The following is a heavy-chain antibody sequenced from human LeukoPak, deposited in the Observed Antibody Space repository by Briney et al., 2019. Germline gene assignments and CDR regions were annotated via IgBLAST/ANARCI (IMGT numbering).Heavy chain of an antibody. CDR3: ARDQGPYTDYEVDY. CDR1: GFTFSSYA. D-gene: IGHD5-12*01. CDR2: ISSSGSFI. Sequence: GGSLRLSCAASGFTFSSYAMNWVRQAPGKGLEWVSFISSSGSFIYYEDSVKGRFIITRDNAKNSLFLQLNSLRAEDTGVYYCARDQGPYTDYEVDYWGQGTLVTVSS. J-gene: IGHJ4*02. V-gene: IGHV3-21*01.